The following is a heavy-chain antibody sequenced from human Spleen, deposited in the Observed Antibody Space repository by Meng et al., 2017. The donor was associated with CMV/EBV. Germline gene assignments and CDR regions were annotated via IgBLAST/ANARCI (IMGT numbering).Heavy chain of an antibody. CDR1: GFTFSNYW. Sequence: GESLKISCAASGFTFSNYWMSWVRQAPGKGLEWVANIKQDGSEKYYVDSVKGRFTISRDNAKNSLYLQMNSLRAEDTAVYYCARGRSSSWTLDYWGQGTLVTVSS. D-gene: IGHD6-13*01. V-gene: IGHV3-7*01. CDR3: ARGRSSSWTLDY. CDR2: IKQDGSEK. J-gene: IGHJ4*02.